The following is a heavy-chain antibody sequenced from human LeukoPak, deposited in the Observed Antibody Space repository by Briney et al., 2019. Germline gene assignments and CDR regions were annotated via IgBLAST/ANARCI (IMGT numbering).Heavy chain of an antibody. CDR1: GFTFGDYA. CDR3: TRDGCGGDCSYYYYYGMDV. CDR2: IRSKAYGGTT. D-gene: IGHD2-21*02. J-gene: IGHJ6*04. V-gene: IGHV3-49*04. Sequence: GGSLRLSCTASGFTFGDYAMSWVRQAPGEGREWVGFIRSKAYGGTTEYAGSVKGRFTISRDDSKSIAYLQMNSLKTEDTAVYYCTRDGCGGDCSYYYYYGMDVWGKGTTVTVSS.